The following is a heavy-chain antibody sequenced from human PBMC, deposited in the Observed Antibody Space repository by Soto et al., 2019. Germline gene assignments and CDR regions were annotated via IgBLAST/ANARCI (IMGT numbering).Heavy chain of an antibody. CDR3: ARVSLGGSYPGYYYYYYGMDV. CDR2: ISAYNGNT. D-gene: IGHD1-26*01. Sequence: ASVKVSCKASGYTFTSYGISWVRQAPGQGLEWMGRISAYNGNTNYAQKLQGWVTMTRDTSISTAYMELSRLRSDDTAVYYCARVSLGGSYPGYYYYYYGMDVWGQGTTVTVSS. CDR1: GYTFTSYG. J-gene: IGHJ6*02. V-gene: IGHV1-18*01.